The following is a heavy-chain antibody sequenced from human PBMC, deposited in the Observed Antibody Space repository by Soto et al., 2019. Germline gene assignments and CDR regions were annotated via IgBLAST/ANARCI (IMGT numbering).Heavy chain of an antibody. V-gene: IGHV1-8*01. D-gene: IGHD3-3*01. CDR3: ARGSHYDFWSGYYFRYYMGV. CDR2: MNPNSGNT. Sequence: ASVKVSCKASGYTFTSYDINWVRQATGRGLEWMGWMNPNSGNTGYAQKFQGRVTMTRNTSISTAYMELSSLRSEDTAVYYCARGSHYDFWSGYYFRYYMGVWGKGTTVTVSS. CDR1: GYTFTSYD. J-gene: IGHJ6*03.